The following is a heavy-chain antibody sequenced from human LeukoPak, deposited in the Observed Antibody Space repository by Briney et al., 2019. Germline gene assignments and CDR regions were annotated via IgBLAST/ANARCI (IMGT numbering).Heavy chain of an antibody. V-gene: IGHV4-34*01. D-gene: IGHD3-3*01. CDR1: GGSFSGYY. CDR2: INHSGST. J-gene: IGHJ6*03. CDR3: ARVRRGGYDFWSGYYLYYYYYMDV. Sequence: SETLSLTYAVYGGSFSGYYWSWIRQPPGKGLEWIGEINHSGSTNYNPSLKSRVTISVDTSKNQFSLKLSSVTAADTAVYYCARVRRGGYDFWSGYYLYYYYYMDVWGKGTTATVSS.